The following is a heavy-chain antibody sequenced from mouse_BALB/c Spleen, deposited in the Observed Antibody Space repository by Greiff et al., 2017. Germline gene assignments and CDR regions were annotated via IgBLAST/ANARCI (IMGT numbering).Heavy chain of an antibody. Sequence: QVQLQESGPGLVAPSQSLSITCTVSGFSLTSYGVHWVRQPPGKGLEWLGVIWAGGSTNYNSALMSRLSISKDNSKSQVFLKMNSLQTDDTAMYYCATLTTVVAFYWYFDVWGAGTTVTVSS. CDR1: GFSLTSYG. V-gene: IGHV2-9*02. J-gene: IGHJ1*01. CDR3: ATLTTVVAFYWYFDV. D-gene: IGHD1-1*01. CDR2: IWAGGST.